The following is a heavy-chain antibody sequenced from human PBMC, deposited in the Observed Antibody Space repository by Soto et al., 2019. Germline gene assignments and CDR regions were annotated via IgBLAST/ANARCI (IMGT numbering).Heavy chain of an antibody. CDR3: ARDPLVTGTTCMDV. Sequence: EVQLVESGGGLVKPGGSLRLSCAASGFTFSSYSMNWVRQAPGKGLEWVSSISSSSSYIYYADSVKGRFTISRDNAKNSLDLQMNSLRAEDTAVYYCARDPLVTGTTCMDVWGKGTTVTVSS. D-gene: IGHD1-7*01. CDR1: GFTFSSYS. J-gene: IGHJ6*03. CDR2: ISSSSSYI. V-gene: IGHV3-21*01.